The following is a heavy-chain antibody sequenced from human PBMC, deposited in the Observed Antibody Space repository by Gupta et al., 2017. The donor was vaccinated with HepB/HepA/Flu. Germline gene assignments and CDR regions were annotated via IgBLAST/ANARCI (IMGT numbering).Heavy chain of an antibody. J-gene: IGHJ4*02. CDR2: ISRGSHSI. CDR1: GFTVGDYL. D-gene: IGHD1-7*01. Sequence: QVHLVESGGGFVKPVGSLRPSCAGCGFTVGDYLMTGGRKDTGKGLEGGSSISRGSHSIYYEDSVKGRFTISRDDAKKSVYLQMNSLTAEDAAVYYCARSIGITGSTLDDGGQGALVAVSS. V-gene: IGHV3-11*04. CDR3: ARSIGITGSTLDD.